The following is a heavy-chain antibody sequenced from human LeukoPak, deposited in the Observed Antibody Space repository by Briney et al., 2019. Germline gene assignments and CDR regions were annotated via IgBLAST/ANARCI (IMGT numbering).Heavy chain of an antibody. V-gene: IGHV3-9*01. Sequence: GGSLRLSCAASGFTFDDYAMHWVRQAPGKGLEWVSGISWNSGSIGYADSVKGRFTISRDNAKNSLYLQMSSLRAEDTALYYCAKALDIVVVPAACWFDPWGQGTLVTVSS. CDR3: AKALDIVVVPAACWFDP. CDR2: ISWNSGSI. J-gene: IGHJ5*02. D-gene: IGHD2-2*01. CDR1: GFTFDDYA.